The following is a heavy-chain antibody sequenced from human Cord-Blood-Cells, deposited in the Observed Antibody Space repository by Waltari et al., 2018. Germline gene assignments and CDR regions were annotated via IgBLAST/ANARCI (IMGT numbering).Heavy chain of an antibody. Sequence: QVQLVESGGGVVQPGRSLRLSCAASGFTFSSYGMHWVRQAQGKGLEWVAVIWYDGSNKYYADAVKGGFTISRDNSKNTLYLQMNSLRAEDTAVYYCARHSYSGYDYDAFDIWGQGTMVTVSS. CDR3: ARHSYSGYDYDAFDI. CDR2: IWYDGSNK. D-gene: IGHD5-12*01. V-gene: IGHV3-33*01. J-gene: IGHJ3*02. CDR1: GFTFSSYG.